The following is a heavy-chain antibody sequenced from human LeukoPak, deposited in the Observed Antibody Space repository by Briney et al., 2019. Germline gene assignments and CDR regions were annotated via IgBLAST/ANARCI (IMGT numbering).Heavy chain of an antibody. CDR1: GGSINSDDYY. D-gene: IGHD3-22*01. J-gene: IGHJ4*02. CDR2: IYYSGST. Sequence: SQTLSLTCTVSGGSINSDDYYWTWIRQPPGKGLEWIGYIYYSGSTSYNPSLKSRATISVDTSKNQLSLKLSSVTAADTAVYYCAREGYYDSSGYYRALFDSWGQGTLVTVSS. V-gene: IGHV4-30-4*01. CDR3: AREGYYDSSGYYRALFDS.